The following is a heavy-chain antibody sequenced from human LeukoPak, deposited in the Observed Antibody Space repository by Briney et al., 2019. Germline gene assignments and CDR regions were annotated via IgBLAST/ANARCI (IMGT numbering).Heavy chain of an antibody. CDR1: GYRFTDFY. Sequence: ASVRVSCKPSGYRFTDFYIHWVRQAPGQGLEYMGRINTHSGATVYVQKFQGRLSMTSDTSLSAAYMELQNLRSEDTAIYYCARDHDYEGLKGNYWGRGTMVIV. J-gene: IGHJ1*01. D-gene: IGHD1-7*01. V-gene: IGHV1-2*06. CDR2: INTHSGAT. CDR3: ARDHDYEGLKGNY.